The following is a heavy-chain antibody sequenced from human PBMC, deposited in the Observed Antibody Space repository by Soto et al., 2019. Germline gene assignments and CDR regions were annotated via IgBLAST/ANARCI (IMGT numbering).Heavy chain of an antibody. V-gene: IGHV3-64D*06. J-gene: IGHJ4*02. D-gene: IGHD3-22*01. Sequence: VGSLRLSYSTSGFTFSIYSMHWVRQAPGKGLEYVSSISTNGGSTHYADSVKGRFTISRDNSKNTQHLQMSSLRADDTAVYYCVKGEYYYDSSGYYPFDYWGQGT. CDR1: GFTFSIYS. CDR3: VKGEYYYDSSGYYPFDY. CDR2: ISTNGGST.